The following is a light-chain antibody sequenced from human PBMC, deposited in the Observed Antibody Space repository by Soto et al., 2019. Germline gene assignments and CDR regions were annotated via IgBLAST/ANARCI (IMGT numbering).Light chain of an antibody. CDR1: QSVLYSSNNMNY. CDR3: QQYHSTPIT. J-gene: IGKJ5*01. V-gene: IGKV4-1*01. Sequence: DVVLTQSPDSLAVSLGERATINRKSSQSVLYSSNNMNYIAWYQQKPGQPPKLLIYWASTRQSGVPERFSGSGSGTDFTLTITSLQAGDVAVYYCQQYHSTPITFGQGTRLEIK. CDR2: WAS.